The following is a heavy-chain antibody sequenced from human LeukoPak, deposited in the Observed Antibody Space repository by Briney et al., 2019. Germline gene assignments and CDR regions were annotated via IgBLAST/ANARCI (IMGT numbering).Heavy chain of an antibody. CDR3: VRDHNYYFGY. Sequence: PGGSLRLSCAASGFTLSSYNMNWVRQAPGKGLEWISHITTSIDIISYADSVKGRFTISRDNAKNSLYLQMDSLRDEDTAVYYCVRDHNYYFGYWGQGILVTVSA. CDR2: ITTSIDII. J-gene: IGHJ4*02. V-gene: IGHV3-48*02. CDR1: GFTLSSYN.